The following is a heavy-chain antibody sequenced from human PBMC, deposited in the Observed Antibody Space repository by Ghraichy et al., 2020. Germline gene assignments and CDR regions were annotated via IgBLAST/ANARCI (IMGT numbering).Heavy chain of an antibody. D-gene: IGHD3-22*01. Sequence: SETLSLTCTVSGGSISSSSYYWGWIRQPPGKGLEWIGSIYYSGSTYYNPSLKSRVTISVDTSKNQFSLKLSSVTAADTAVYYCARQRRYYDSSGYYYPDYWGQGTLVTVSS. J-gene: IGHJ4*02. V-gene: IGHV4-39*01. CDR1: GGSISSSSYY. CDR2: IYYSGST. CDR3: ARQRRYYDSSGYYYPDY.